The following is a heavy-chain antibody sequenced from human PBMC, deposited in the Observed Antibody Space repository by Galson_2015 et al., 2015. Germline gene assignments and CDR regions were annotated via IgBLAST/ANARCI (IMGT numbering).Heavy chain of an antibody. CDR1: GGSISSGGYY. V-gene: IGHV4-31*03. CDR2: IFYSGSA. Sequence: TLSLTCPVSGGSISSGGYYWNWIRQYPGKGLEWIGYIFYSGSAYYNPSLKSRVSISVDTSKNQFSLMLSSVTAADTAVYYCARAPAVRCSGGSCYFLTWGQGTLVTVSS. J-gene: IGHJ4*02. D-gene: IGHD2-15*01. CDR3: ARAPAVRCSGGSCYFLT.